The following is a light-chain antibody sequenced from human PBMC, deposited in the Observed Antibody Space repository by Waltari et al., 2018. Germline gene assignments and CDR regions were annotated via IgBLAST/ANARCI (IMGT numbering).Light chain of an antibody. CDR1: HATLGMSS. J-gene: IGLJ1*01. Sequence: QSVLTQPHSASGTPGQRLTIPSSACHATLGMSSLHCFQQLPRTAPKLLITYSFQRPSGVPDRFFGYKSGTSASLAISGLLSEDEADYYCAAWDDSLNGYVFGTGTHVSV. CDR3: AAWDDSLNGYV. V-gene: IGLV1-44*01. CDR2: YSF.